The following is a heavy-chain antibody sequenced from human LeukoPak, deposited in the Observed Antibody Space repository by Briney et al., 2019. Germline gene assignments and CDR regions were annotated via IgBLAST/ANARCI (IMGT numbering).Heavy chain of an antibody. D-gene: IGHD5-18*01. V-gene: IGHV4-4*09. Sequence: PSETLSLTCTVSGASMRSYYWSWLRQPPGKGLEWIGYVYTTGSSNYNPSLKSRVTIFVDTSKRQVYLKLNSVSAADTAVYYCARHDERGDSYGYFDYWGQGTLVTVSS. CDR3: ARHDERGDSYGYFDY. CDR2: VYTTGSS. J-gene: IGHJ4*02. CDR1: GASMRSYY.